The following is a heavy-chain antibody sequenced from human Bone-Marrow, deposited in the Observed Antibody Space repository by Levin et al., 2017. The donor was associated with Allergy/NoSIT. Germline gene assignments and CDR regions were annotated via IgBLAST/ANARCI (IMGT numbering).Heavy chain of an antibody. Sequence: GESLKISCAASGFTFSDYYMSWIRQAPGKGLEWVSYISSSGSTIYYADSVKGRFTISRDNAKNSLYLQMNSLRAEDTAVYYCAAAGTYYYYYYGMDVWGQGTTVTVSS. CDR1: GFTFSDYY. CDR3: AAAGTYYYYYYGMDV. V-gene: IGHV3-11*01. D-gene: IGHD6-13*01. CDR2: ISSSGSTI. J-gene: IGHJ6*02.